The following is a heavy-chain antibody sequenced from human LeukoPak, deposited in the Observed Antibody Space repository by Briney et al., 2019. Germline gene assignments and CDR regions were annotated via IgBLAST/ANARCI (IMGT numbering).Heavy chain of an antibody. J-gene: IGHJ4*02. D-gene: IGHD5-24*01. Sequence: PGRSLRLSCAASGFTFSSYAMHWVRQAPRKGLERVAVISYDGSNKYYADSVKGRFTISRDNSKNTLYLQMNSLRAEDTAVYYCATGRDGYNLDYWGQGTLVTVSS. CDR1: GFTFSSYA. CDR2: ISYDGSNK. V-gene: IGHV3-30-3*01. CDR3: ATGRDGYNLDY.